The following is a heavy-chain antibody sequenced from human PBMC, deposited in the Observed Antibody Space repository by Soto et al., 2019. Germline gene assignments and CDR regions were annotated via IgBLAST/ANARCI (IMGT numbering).Heavy chain of an antibody. Sequence: QVQLVQSGAEVKKPGASVKVSCKASGYTFTSYGISWVRQAPGQGLEWMGWISGYNGNTNYAQKLQGRVTMTTDTSRSTAYMELRSLSSDDTAVYYCARLRQYDILTGLHYGDWLDPWGQGTLVTVSS. CDR2: ISGYNGNT. J-gene: IGHJ5*02. CDR1: GYTFTSYG. D-gene: IGHD3-9*01. V-gene: IGHV1-18*01. CDR3: ARLRQYDILTGLHYGDWLDP.